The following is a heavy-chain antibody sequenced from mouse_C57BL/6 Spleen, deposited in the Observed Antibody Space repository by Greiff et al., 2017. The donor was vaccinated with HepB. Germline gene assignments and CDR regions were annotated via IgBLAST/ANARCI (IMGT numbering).Heavy chain of an antibody. D-gene: IGHD1-1*01. CDR3: ARHYGSSPLDY. CDR2: ISSGSSTI. J-gene: IGHJ2*01. Sequence: EVHLVESGGGLVKPGGSLKLSCAASGFTFSDYGMHWVRQAPEKGLEWVAYISSGSSTIYYADTVKGRFTISRDNAKNTLFLQMTSLRSEDTAMYYCARHYGSSPLDYWGQGTTLTVSS. V-gene: IGHV5-17*01. CDR1: GFTFSDYG.